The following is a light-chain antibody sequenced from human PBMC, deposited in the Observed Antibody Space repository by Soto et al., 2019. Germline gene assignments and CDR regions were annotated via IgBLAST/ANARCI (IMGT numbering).Light chain of an antibody. V-gene: IGLV4-69*01. J-gene: IGLJ2*01. CDR1: SGHSSYA. CDR3: QTWGSGIVL. CDR2: LSSDGSH. Sequence: QPVLTQSPSASASLGASVKLTCTLSSGHSSYAIAWHQQQPEKGPRYLMKLSSDGSHSKGDGIPDRFSGSSSGAERYLTISSLQAEDEGDYFCQTWGSGIVLFGGGTKLTVL.